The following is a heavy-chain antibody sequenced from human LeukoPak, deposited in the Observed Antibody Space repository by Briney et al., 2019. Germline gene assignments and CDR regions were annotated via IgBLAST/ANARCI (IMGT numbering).Heavy chain of an antibody. V-gene: IGHV1-69*04. CDR2: IIPILGIA. CDR3: ARQYYGDYGGDFDC. J-gene: IGHJ4*02. Sequence: ASVKVSCKASGGTFSSYAISWVRQAPGQGLEWMGRIIPILGIANYAQKFQGRVTITADKSTSTAYMELSSLRSEDTAVYYCARQYYGDYGGDFDCWGQGTLVTISS. CDR1: GGTFSSYA. D-gene: IGHD4-17*01.